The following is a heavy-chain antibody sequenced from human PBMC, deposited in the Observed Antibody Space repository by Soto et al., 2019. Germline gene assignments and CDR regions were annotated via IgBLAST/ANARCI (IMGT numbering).Heavy chain of an antibody. CDR1: GGSISSSNW. V-gene: IGHV4-4*02. CDR3: ARAAGLWSGYPQDKYYYYGMDV. J-gene: IGHJ6*02. CDR2: IYHSGST. Sequence: SETLSLTCAVSGGSISSSNWWSWVRQPPGKGLEWIGEIYHSGSTNYNPSLKSRVTISVDKSKNQFSLKLSSVTAADTAVYYCARAAGLWSGYPQDKYYYYGMDVWGQGTTVTVSS. D-gene: IGHD3-3*01.